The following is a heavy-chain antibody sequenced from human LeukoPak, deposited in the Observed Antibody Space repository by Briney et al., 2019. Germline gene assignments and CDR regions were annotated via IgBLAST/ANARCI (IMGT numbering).Heavy chain of an antibody. CDR3: AIAAYSTRFDP. J-gene: IGHJ5*02. CDR1: EFTFSSYS. Sequence: GGSLRLSCAASEFTFSSYSMNWVRQAPVKGLEWVSSITSSRSYIYYADSVKGRFTISRDNAKNSLYLQMNSLRAEDTAVYYCAIAAYSTRFDPWGQGTLVTVSS. D-gene: IGHD6-13*01. CDR2: ITSSRSYI. V-gene: IGHV3-21*01.